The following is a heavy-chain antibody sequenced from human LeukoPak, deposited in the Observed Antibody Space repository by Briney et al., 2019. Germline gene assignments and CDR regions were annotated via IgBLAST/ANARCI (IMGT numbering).Heavy chain of an antibody. V-gene: IGHV3-30*18. CDR1: GFTFSSYA. Sequence: GGSLRLSCAASGFTFSSYAMSWVRQAPGEGLEWVALISREGTNEYYADSVKGRFTISRDNSKNSLYLQMNGLRVEDTAVYYCAKDLGYSQGHGFGHWGQGTPVTVSS. CDR3: AKDLGYSQGHGFGH. J-gene: IGHJ5*02. CDR2: ISREGTNE. D-gene: IGHD5-18*01.